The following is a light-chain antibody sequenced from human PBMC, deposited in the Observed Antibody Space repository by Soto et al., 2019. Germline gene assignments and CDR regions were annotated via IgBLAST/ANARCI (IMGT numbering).Light chain of an antibody. CDR2: AAS. CDR1: QSISTY. Sequence: DIQMTQSPSSLSASVGDRVTITCRASQSISTYLNWYQQKPGKVPKLLIYAASSLQSGVPSRFSGNASGTDVTLTISTLQPEDFATYYCQQTHTTFTFGGGTTVEIK. J-gene: IGKJ4*01. V-gene: IGKV1-39*01. CDR3: QQTHTTFT.